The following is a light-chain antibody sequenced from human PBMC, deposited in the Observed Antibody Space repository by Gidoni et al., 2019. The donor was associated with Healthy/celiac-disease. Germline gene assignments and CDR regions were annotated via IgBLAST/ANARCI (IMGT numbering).Light chain of an antibody. J-gene: IGKJ1*01. CDR3: QQYGSSPWT. V-gene: IGKV3-20*01. CDR1: QSVSSIF. Sequence: EIVLTQSPGTLSLSPGERATLSCRASQSVSSIFLAWYQQKPVQAPRLLIYGASSRATGIPDTFSGSGSGTDFTLTISRLEPEDFAVYYCQQYGSSPWTFGQGTKVEIK. CDR2: GAS.